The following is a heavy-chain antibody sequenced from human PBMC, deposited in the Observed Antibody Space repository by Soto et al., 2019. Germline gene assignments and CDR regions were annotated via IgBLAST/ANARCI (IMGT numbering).Heavy chain of an antibody. J-gene: IGHJ6*02. Sequence: QVQLVQSGAEVKKPGASVKVSCKASGYTFTNYYMHWVRQAPGQGLEWMGVINPRGGSTSYAEKFQGRVTLTSETSSTTVYMELSSLRSEDTAVYYCARPVGGNYGMDVWGQGTTVTVPS. CDR3: ARPVGGNYGMDV. V-gene: IGHV1-46*03. CDR1: GYTFTNYY. D-gene: IGHD2-15*01. CDR2: INPRGGST.